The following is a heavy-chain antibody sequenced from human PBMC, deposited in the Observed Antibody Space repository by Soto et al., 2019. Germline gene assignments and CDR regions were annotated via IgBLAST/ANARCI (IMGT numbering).Heavy chain of an antibody. CDR2: TYYRSKWYN. D-gene: IGHD1-26*01. CDR1: GDSVSSNSAA. Sequence: SQTLSLTCAISGDSVSSNSAAWNWIRQSPSRGLEWLGRTYYRSKWYNDYAVSVKSRITINPDTSKNQFSLQLNSVTPEDTAVYYCARTHYICSLVDYYYYGMDVWGQGTTVPVSS. J-gene: IGHJ6*02. V-gene: IGHV6-1*01. CDR3: ARTHYICSLVDYYYYGMDV.